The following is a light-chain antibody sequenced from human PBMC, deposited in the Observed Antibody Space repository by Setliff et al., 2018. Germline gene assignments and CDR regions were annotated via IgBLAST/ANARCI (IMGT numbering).Light chain of an antibody. CDR2: EVS. CDR1: SSDVGDYKY. Sequence: SVLTQPASVSGSPGQSITISCTGTSSDVGDYKYVSWYQQLPGKAPKLIIFEVSNRPSGIPNRFSGSKSGNTASLSISGLQAEDEADYYCSSYTSLSTRVFGTGTKVTV. CDR3: SSYTSLSTRV. V-gene: IGLV2-14*01. J-gene: IGLJ1*01.